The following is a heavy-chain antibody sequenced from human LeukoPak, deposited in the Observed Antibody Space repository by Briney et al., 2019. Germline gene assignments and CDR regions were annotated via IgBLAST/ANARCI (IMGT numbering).Heavy chain of an antibody. J-gene: IGHJ5*02. D-gene: IGHD1-1*01. Sequence: GESLKISCKGTGYSFANYWIGWVRQLPGKGLEWMGIMFPGDSDPRYSPSFEGQVTISVDSSVSAAYLQWRSLKASDTAIYYCATLTHVQLERLYNWFDPWGQGTLVTVSS. CDR2: MFPGDSDP. V-gene: IGHV5-51*01. CDR3: ATLTHVQLERLYNWFDP. CDR1: GYSFANYW.